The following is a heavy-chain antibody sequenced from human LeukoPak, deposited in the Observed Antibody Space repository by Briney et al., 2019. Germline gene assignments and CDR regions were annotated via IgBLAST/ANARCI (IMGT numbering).Heavy chain of an antibody. V-gene: IGHV3-23*01. CDR1: GFTFSIYA. CDR3: AKDRQGVFDF. CDR2: ITGNGGYT. Sequence: GGSLRLSCAASGFTFSIYAMSWVRQDPGKGLERASAITGNGGYTYCTDSVEGRVTISRDYSKNTVYLQMNSLRVEDTAVYYCAKDRQGVFDFWGQGTLVTVSS. D-gene: IGHD3-10*01. J-gene: IGHJ4*02.